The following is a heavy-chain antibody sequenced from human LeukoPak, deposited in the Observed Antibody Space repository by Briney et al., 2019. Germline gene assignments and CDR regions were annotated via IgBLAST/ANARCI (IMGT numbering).Heavy chain of an antibody. J-gene: IGHJ4*02. D-gene: IGHD3-22*01. Sequence: GGSLRLSCAASGFNFGTHWMTWVRQAPGKGLECVATIKRDGSEKYYVDSVKGRFTISRDNAKNLLYLQMNSLRAEDTAVYYCATSLRSLDYYDSSGYLNYWGQGTLVTVSS. V-gene: IGHV3-7*01. CDR1: GFNFGTHW. CDR3: ATSLRSLDYYDSSGYLNY. CDR2: IKRDGSEK.